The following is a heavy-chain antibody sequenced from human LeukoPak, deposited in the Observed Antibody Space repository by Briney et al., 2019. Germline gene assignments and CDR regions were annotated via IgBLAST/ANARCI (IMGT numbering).Heavy chain of an antibody. CDR3: AGDRGGYNDY. J-gene: IGHJ4*02. Sequence: GGSLRLSCAASGFTFSSYWMHWVRRAPGKGLVWVSRINSDGSTPIYADSVKGRFTISRDNANNTLYLQMNSLRADDTAVYYCAGDRGGYNDYWGQGTPVTVSS. CDR1: GFTFSSYW. D-gene: IGHD5-24*01. CDR2: INSDGSTP. V-gene: IGHV3-74*01.